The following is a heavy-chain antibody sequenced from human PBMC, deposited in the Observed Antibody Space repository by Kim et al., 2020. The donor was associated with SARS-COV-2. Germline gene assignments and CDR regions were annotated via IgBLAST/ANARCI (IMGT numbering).Heavy chain of an antibody. D-gene: IGHD3-3*01. V-gene: IGHV4-59*01. CDR2: IRNDGST. CDR3: ARRRGLFGSGELDY. Sequence: SETLSLTCTVSGASISGYFWSWIRQSPGKGLEIIGYIRNDGSTTYNPPLDSRVTISADTSKNQISLTLTSVTAADTAVHFCARRRGLFGSGELDYWGQG. CDR1: GASISGYF. J-gene: IGHJ4*02.